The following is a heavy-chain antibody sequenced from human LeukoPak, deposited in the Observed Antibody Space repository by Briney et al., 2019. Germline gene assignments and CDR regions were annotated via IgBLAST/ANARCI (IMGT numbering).Heavy chain of an antibody. V-gene: IGHV1-8*01. CDR1: GYTFTSYD. CDR2: INPNSGGT. D-gene: IGHD2-2*01. Sequence: ASVTVSCKASGYTFTSYDINWVRQATGQGLEWMGWINPNSGGTNYAQKFQGRVTMTRNTSISTAYMELSSLRSEDTAVYYCARKTVVPAAMWFDPWGQGTLVTVSS. J-gene: IGHJ5*02. CDR3: ARKTVVPAAMWFDP.